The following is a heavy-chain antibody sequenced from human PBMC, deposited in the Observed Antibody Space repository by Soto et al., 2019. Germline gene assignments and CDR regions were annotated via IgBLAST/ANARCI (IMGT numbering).Heavy chain of an antibody. V-gene: IGHV1-69*13. CDR2: IIPIFGTA. CDR1: GGTFSSYA. CDR3: ARDMYSSGWYLYYYYGMDV. Sequence: SVKVSCKASGGTFSSYAISWVRQAPGQGLEWMGGIIPIFGTANYAQKFQGRVTITADESTSTAYMELSRLRSDDTAVYYCARDMYSSGWYLYYYYGMDVWGQGTSVTVSS. D-gene: IGHD6-19*01. J-gene: IGHJ6*02.